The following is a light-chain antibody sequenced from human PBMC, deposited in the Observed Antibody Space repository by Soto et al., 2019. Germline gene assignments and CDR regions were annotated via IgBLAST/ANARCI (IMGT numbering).Light chain of an antibody. V-gene: IGLV2-11*01. CDR2: DVT. CDR1: SSDVGGYDF. J-gene: IGLJ2*01. CDR3: GSYAGRYTFPV. Sequence: QSALTQPRSVSGSPGQSVTISCTGTSSDVGGYDFVSWYRQHPGKAPELMIYDVTKRPSGVPDRFSGSKSGNTASLTISGLQAEDEADYYCGSYAGRYTFPVFGGGTKLTVL.